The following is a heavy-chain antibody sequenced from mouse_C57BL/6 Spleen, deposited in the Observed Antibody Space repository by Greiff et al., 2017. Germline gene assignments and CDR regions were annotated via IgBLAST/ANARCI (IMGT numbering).Heavy chain of an antibody. Sequence: QVQLQQSGPELVKPGASVKISCKASGYAFSSSWMNWVKQRPGKGLEWIGRIYPGDGDTNYNGKFKGKATLTADKSSSTAYMQLSSLTSEDSAVYVCARRSKLGGDFEYWGKGTTLTVSS. CDR1: GYAFSSSW. J-gene: IGHJ2*01. V-gene: IGHV1-82*01. CDR2: IYPGDGDT. CDR3: ARRSKLGGDFEY. D-gene: IGHD4-1*01.